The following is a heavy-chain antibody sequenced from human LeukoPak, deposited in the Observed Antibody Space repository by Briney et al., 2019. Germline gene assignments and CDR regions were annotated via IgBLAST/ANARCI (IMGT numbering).Heavy chain of an antibody. CDR2: ISAEGATI. Sequence: GGSLRLSCEVSGFNFRTYSMDWVRQAPGKRLQWVSYISAEGATIYYAEDVRGRFTISRDDAKNSLYLDMSNLRVDDTAVYYCARDRVGTKGDYWGHGTLVTVS. CDR1: GFNFRTYS. CDR3: ARDRVGTKGDY. V-gene: IGHV3-48*01. D-gene: IGHD1-26*01. J-gene: IGHJ4*01.